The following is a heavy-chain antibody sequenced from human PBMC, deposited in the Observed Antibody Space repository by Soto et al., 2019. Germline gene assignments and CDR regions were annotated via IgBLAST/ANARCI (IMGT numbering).Heavy chain of an antibody. CDR1: GFTFSSYS. Sequence: GGSLRLSCAASGFTFSSYSMNLVRQAPGKGLEWVSSISSSSSYIYYADSVKGRFTISRDNAKNSLYLQMNSLRAEDTAVYYCARGPIAARLSRTPYSIDYWGQGTLVTVSS. CDR3: ARGPIAARLSRTPYSIDY. CDR2: ISSSSSYI. J-gene: IGHJ4*02. V-gene: IGHV3-21*01. D-gene: IGHD6-6*01.